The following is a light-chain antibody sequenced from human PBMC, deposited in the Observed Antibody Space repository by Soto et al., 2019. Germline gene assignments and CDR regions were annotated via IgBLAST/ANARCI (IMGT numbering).Light chain of an antibody. CDR1: QSLSSNY. Sequence: EIVLTQSPGTLSLSPGERATLSCRASQSLSSNYLAWYQQKPVQAPRLLIYGVSSRATGVPVSFSGSGSGTDFTLTISRLEPEDFAVYYCQQYVSAPITFGQGTRLEIK. J-gene: IGKJ5*01. CDR3: QQYVSAPIT. V-gene: IGKV3-20*01. CDR2: GVS.